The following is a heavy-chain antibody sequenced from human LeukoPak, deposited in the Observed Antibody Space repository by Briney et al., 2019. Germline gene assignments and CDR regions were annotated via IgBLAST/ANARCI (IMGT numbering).Heavy chain of an antibody. CDR3: ARYLNYGGNPPEVDY. Sequence: GESLKISCKGSGYNFTNYWIGWVRQMPGKGLEWMGIIYPGDSDTRYSPSFQGHVTISADKSISTAYLQWSSLKASDTAMYYCARYLNYGGNPPEVDYWGQGTLVTVSS. CDR1: GYNFTNYW. CDR2: IYPGDSDT. V-gene: IGHV5-51*01. J-gene: IGHJ4*02. D-gene: IGHD4-23*01.